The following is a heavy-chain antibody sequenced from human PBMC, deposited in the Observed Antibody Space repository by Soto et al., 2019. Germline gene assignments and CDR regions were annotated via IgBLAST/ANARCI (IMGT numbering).Heavy chain of an antibody. J-gene: IGHJ5*02. CDR3: ATSNYYDSLSDP. CDR1: GFTFSSYA. CDR2: ISGSGGST. D-gene: IGHD3-22*01. V-gene: IGHV3-23*01. Sequence: GGSLRLSWAASGFTFSSYAMSLVRQAPGQGLEWVPAISGSGGSTCYGDSVKGRFTIARDNSKNTLYLQINSLRAEYTAVYYCATSNYYDSLSDPWGQGTLVTVSS.